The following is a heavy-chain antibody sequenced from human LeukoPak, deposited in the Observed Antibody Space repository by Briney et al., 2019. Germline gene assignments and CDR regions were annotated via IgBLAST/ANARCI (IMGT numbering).Heavy chain of an antibody. V-gene: IGHV1-18*01. CDR2: ISFYNGDT. CDR3: ASNTGSDSSGYAY. J-gene: IGHJ4*02. D-gene: IGHD3-22*01. CDR1: GYTFTSYG. Sequence: ASVKVSCKASGYTFTSYGITWVRQAPGQGLEWMGWISFYNGDTNYEQKLQGRVTMTTETSTSTAYMELRSLRSNDTAVYYCASNTGSDSSGYAYWGQGTLVTASS.